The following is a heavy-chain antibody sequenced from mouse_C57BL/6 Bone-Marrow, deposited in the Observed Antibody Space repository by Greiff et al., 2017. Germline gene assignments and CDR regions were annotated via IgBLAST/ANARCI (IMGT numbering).Heavy chain of an antibody. Sequence: VQLQQSGPELVKPGASVKISCKASGYAFSSSWMNWVKQRPGKGLEWIGRIYPGDGDTNYNGKFKGKATLTADKSSSTAYMQLSSLTSEDSAVXFCARMITTVPLWYFDYWGQGTTLTVSS. J-gene: IGHJ2*01. V-gene: IGHV1-82*01. CDR3: ARMITTVPLWYFDY. D-gene: IGHD1-1*01. CDR1: GYAFSSSW. CDR2: IYPGDGDT.